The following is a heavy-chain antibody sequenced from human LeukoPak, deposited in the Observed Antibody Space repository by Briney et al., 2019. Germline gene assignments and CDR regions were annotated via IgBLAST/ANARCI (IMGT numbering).Heavy chain of an antibody. J-gene: IGHJ4*02. CDR3: AKEVVATTFED. V-gene: IGHV3-23*01. CDR2: ISGSGTGT. CDR1: GFTFSSYA. D-gene: IGHD5-12*01. Sequence: GGSLRLSCAASGFTFSSYAMSWARQAPGKGLEWVSAISGSGTGTYYADSVEGRFTISRDNSKNTLYLQMNSLRAEDTAVYYCAKEVVATTFEDWGQGTLVTVSS.